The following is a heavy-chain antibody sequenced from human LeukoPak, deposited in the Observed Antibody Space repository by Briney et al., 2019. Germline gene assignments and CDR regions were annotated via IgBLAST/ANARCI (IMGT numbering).Heavy chain of an antibody. CDR3: ARGGYCSGGSCLSDYYGLDV. J-gene: IGHJ6*02. D-gene: IGHD2-15*01. CDR2: SRNEPNGYTT. Sequence: GGSLRLSCAASGFTLSDHYMDWVRQAPGKGLEWVGRSRNEPNGYTTEYAASVEGRFTISRDDSKNSLSLQMNSLKTEDTAVYYCARGGYCSGGSCLSDYYGLDVWGQGTTVTVSS. CDR1: GFTLSDHY. V-gene: IGHV3-72*01.